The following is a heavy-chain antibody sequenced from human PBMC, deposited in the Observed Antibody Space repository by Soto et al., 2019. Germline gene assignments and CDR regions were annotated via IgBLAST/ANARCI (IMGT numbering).Heavy chain of an antibody. CDR2: MYNTGST. CDR1: GGSISSSSYY. Sequence: SETLSLTCTVSGGSISSSSYYWGWIRQPPGKGLEWIGCMYNTGSTYYNPSLKSRVTISVDMSQNQFSLNLNYVTAADTAVYYCARDLWGYCGTDCYPMDVWGQGTTVTVSS. D-gene: IGHD2-21*02. CDR3: ARDLWGYCGTDCYPMDV. J-gene: IGHJ6*02. V-gene: IGHV4-39*07.